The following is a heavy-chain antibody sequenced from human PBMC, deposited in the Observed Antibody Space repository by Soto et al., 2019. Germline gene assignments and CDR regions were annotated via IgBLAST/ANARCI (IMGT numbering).Heavy chain of an antibody. CDR3: ARAFKVGVRYYFDY. D-gene: IGHD1-26*01. CDR1: GGSFSGYY. V-gene: IGHV4-34*01. Sequence: QVQLQQWGAGLLKPSETLSLTCAVYGGSFSGYYWSWIRQPPGKGLEWIGEINHSGSTNFNPSLKSRATISVDTSKNQFSLKLSSVTAADTAVYYCARAFKVGVRYYFDYWGQGTLVTVSS. J-gene: IGHJ4*02. CDR2: INHSGST.